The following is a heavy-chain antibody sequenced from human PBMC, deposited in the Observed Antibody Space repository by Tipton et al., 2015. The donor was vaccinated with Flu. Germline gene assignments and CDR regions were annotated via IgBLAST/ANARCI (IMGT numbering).Heavy chain of an antibody. V-gene: IGHV4-39*07. CDR3: AKDRGPLAFCTSSSRYIDH. CDR2: IYYSGVT. D-gene: IGHD2-2*02. J-gene: IGHJ4*02. Sequence: TLSLTCTVSGGSINSRSYYWGWIRQPPGKGLEWIGNIYYSGVTYYNSSLKSRVTISIDKSRNQFSLKLKSVTAADTAVYYCAKDRGPLAFCTSSSRYIDHWGQGALVTVSS. CDR1: GGSINSRSYY.